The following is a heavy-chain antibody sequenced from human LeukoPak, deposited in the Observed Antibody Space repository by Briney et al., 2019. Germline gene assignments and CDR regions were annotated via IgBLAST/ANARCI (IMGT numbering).Heavy chain of an antibody. CDR1: GYSFTDYY. Sequence: ASVKVSCKTSGYSFTDYYVHWVRQAPGQGLEWMGWINPNSNNTNYAQKFQGRVTMTRNTSISTAYMELSSLRSEDTAVYYCARVAANFDYWGQGTLVTVSS. D-gene: IGHD6-19*01. V-gene: IGHV1-2*02. CDR3: ARVAANFDY. J-gene: IGHJ4*02. CDR2: INPNSNNT.